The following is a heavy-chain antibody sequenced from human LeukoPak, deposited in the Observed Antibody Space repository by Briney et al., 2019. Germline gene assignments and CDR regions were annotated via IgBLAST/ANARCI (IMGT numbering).Heavy chain of an antibody. CDR3: ARNIGQFDY. Sequence: SQTLSLTCAVSGGSISSGGYSWSWIRQPPGKGLEWIGYIYHSGSTYYNPSLKSRVTISVDRSKNQFSLKLSSVTAADTAVYYRARNIGQFDYWGQGTLVTVSS. CDR2: IYHSGST. J-gene: IGHJ4*02. CDR1: GGSISSGGYS. V-gene: IGHV4-30-2*01.